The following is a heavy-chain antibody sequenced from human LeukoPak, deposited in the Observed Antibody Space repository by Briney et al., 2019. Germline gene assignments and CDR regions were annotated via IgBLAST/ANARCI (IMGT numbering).Heavy chain of an antibody. J-gene: IGHJ1*01. Sequence: SETLSLTCTVSGGSISSYYWSWIRQPPGKGLEWIGYIYYSGSTNYNPSLKSRVTISVDTSKNQFSLKLSSVTAADTAVYYGARHYGSGSYSAEYFQHWGQGTLVTVSS. CDR2: IYYSGST. D-gene: IGHD3-10*01. CDR1: GGSISSYY. CDR3: ARHYGSGSYSAEYFQH. V-gene: IGHV4-59*08.